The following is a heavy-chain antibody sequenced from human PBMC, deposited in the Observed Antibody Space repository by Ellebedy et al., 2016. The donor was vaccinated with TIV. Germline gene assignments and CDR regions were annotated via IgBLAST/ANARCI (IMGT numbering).Heavy chain of an antibody. Sequence: GESLKISXAASGFTFSSYAMHWVRQAPGKGLEWVAVISYDGSNKYYADSVKGRFTISRDNSKNTLYLQMNSLRAEDTAVYYCAREVGSGFDFDYWGQGTLVTVSS. V-gene: IGHV3-30*04. J-gene: IGHJ4*02. CDR1: GFTFSSYA. CDR3: AREVGSGFDFDY. D-gene: IGHD3-22*01. CDR2: ISYDGSNK.